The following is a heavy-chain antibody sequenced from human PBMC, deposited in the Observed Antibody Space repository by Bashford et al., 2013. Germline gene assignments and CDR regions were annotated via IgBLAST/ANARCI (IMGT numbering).Heavy chain of an antibody. CDR2: ISGSGSST. J-gene: IGHJ4*02. Sequence: VRQAPGKGLEWVSGISGSGSSTYYADSVKGRFTVSRDNSKNTLYLEMNSLTAEDTAVYYCTRNLLYIAVAGTHGYWGQGTLVTVSS. CDR3: TRNLLYIAVAGTHGY. D-gene: IGHD6-19*01. V-gene: IGHV3-23*01.